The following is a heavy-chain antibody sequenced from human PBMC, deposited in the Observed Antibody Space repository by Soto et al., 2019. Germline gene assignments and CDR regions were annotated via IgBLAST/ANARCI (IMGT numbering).Heavy chain of an antibody. V-gene: IGHV2-5*02. CDR3: AHRVDYTSGWYGGFDY. CDR2: IYWDDDR. D-gene: IGHD6-19*01. Sequence: SGPTLVNPTQTLTLTCSFSGFSLSTSGVGVGWIRQPPGKALEWLALIYWDDDRRYSPSLKSRLTITKDTSKNQVALIMTNMDPVDTATYYCAHRVDYTSGWYGGFDYWGPGTLVTVS. J-gene: IGHJ4*02. CDR1: GFSLSTSGVG.